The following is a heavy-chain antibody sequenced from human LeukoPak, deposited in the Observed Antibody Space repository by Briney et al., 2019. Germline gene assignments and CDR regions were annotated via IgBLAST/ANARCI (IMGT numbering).Heavy chain of an antibody. V-gene: IGHV3-11*04. J-gene: IGHJ4*02. CDR2: ISSSGSTI. CDR1: GFTFSDYY. D-gene: IGHD3-22*01. CDR3: ARDLTEYYYDSSGYHGGDY. Sequence: PGGSLRLSCAASGFTFSDYYMSWIRQAPGKGLEWVSYISSSGSTIFYADSVKGRFTISRDNANNSLYLQMNSLRAEDTAVYYCARDLTEYYYDSSGYHGGDYWGQGTLVTVSS.